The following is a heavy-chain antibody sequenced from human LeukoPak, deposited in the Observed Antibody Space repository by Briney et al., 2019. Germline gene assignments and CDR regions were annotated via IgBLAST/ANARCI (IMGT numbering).Heavy chain of an antibody. V-gene: IGHV4-4*02. CDR2: SNDSGST. CDR3: ARVRVWFGHNWIDP. Sequence: SETLSLTCGVSGGSISNTNWWSWVRQPPGQGLEWIGESNDSGSTKYNSSLKSRVTISVDTSKKQFSLTLSSVTAADTAVYYCARVRVWFGHNWIDPWGRGTLVTVSS. D-gene: IGHD3-10*01. CDR1: GGSISNTNW. J-gene: IGHJ5*02.